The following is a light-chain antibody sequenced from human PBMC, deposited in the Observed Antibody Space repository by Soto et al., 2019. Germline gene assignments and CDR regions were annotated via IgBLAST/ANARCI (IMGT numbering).Light chain of an antibody. CDR1: QSVLYSSNNKNY. Sequence: DIVLTQSPDSLAVSLGERATINCKSSQSVLYSSNNKNYLAWYQQKPGQPPKLLFYWASTRESGVPDRFSGSGSGTDFTLTISSLQAEDVAVYCCQQYYSAPWPFGQGTKVEIK. CDR3: QQYYSAPWP. J-gene: IGKJ1*01. V-gene: IGKV4-1*01. CDR2: WAS.